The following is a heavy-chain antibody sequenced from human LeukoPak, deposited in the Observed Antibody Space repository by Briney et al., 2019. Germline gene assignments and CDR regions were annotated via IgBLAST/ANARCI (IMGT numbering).Heavy chain of an antibody. D-gene: IGHD3-3*01. CDR1: GFTFRSFA. V-gene: IGHV3-23*01. Sequence: GGSLRLSCAASGFTFRSFAMSWVRQAPGKGLECVSIIGSSGGNTYYADSVKGRFTITRDNSKNTMYLQMNRLRAEDKAIYYCVKDFYEYWSGYFGGLADYWGQGTVVTVSS. J-gene: IGHJ4*02. CDR3: VKDFYEYWSGYFGGLADY. CDR2: IGSSGGNT.